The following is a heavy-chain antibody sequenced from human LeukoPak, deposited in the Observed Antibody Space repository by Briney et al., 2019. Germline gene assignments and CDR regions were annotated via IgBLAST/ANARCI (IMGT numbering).Heavy chain of an antibody. Sequence: ASVKVSCKASGYTFTTYPMNWVRQAPGQGLEWMGWINTNTGNPTYAQGFTGRFVFSLDTSVSTAYLQISSLKADDTAVYYCARDPYTSSSWYRGRANNWFDPCGQGTLVTVSS. CDR1: GYTFTTYP. D-gene: IGHD6-13*01. CDR2: INTNTGNP. V-gene: IGHV7-4-1*02. CDR3: ARDPYTSSSWYRGRANNWFDP. J-gene: IGHJ5*02.